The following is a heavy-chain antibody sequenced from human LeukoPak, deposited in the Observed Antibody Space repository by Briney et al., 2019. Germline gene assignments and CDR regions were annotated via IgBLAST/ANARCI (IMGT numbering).Heavy chain of an antibody. CDR2: INHSGST. CDR1: GGSFSGYY. Sequence: SETLSLICAVYGGSFSGYYWSWIRQPPGKGLEWIGEINHSGSTNYNPSLKSRVTISVDTSKNQFSLKLSSVTAADTAVYYCARVGTIAARLGYYYYMDVWGKGTTVTVSS. V-gene: IGHV4-34*01. J-gene: IGHJ6*03. D-gene: IGHD6-6*01. CDR3: ARVGTIAARLGYYYYMDV.